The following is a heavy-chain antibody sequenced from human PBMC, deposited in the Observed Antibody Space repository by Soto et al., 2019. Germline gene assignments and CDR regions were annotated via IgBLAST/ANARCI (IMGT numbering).Heavy chain of an antibody. CDR1: GGSISSSTYY. J-gene: IGHJ4*01. CDR3: ARFAPDLLHSTLWSGCYLSYFDY. V-gene: IGHV4-39*02. Sequence: QLQLRESGPGLVKPSETLSLTCSVSGGSISSSTYYWAWSRQPPGKGLVWIATIHYCGSTYYNPSLKSRATLFIDTSKNVVSRNLTSANASDTAIYYWARFAPDLLHSTLWSGCYLSYFDYWGQGTLVIVSA. CDR2: IHYCGST. D-gene: IGHD3-3*01.